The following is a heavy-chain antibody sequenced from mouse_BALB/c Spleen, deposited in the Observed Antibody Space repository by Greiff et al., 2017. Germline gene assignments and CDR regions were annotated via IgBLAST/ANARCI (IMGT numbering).Heavy chain of an antibody. D-gene: IGHD2-14*01. CDR2: IDPANGNT. CDR3: AREVRPAY. J-gene: IGHJ3*01. CDR1: GFTINDTY. V-gene: IGHV14-3*02. Sequence: EVQGVESGAELVKPGASVKLSCTASGFTINDTYMHWVKQRPEQGLEWIGRIDPANGNTKYDPKFQGKATITADTSSNTAYLQLSSLTSEDTAVYYSAREVRPAYWGQGTLVTVSA.